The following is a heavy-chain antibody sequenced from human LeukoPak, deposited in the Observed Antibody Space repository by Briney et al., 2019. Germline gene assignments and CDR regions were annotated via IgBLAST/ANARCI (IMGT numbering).Heavy chain of an antibody. CDR3: ARDAAPYTPRVFDY. J-gene: IGHJ4*02. CDR1: GFTFSSYS. Sequence: PGGSLRLSCAASGFTFSSYSMNWVRQAPGKGLEWVSYISSSSSTKYYADSVKGRFTISRDNAKSSLYLQMNSLRAEDTAVYYCARDAAPYTPRVFDYWGQGILVTVSS. V-gene: IGHV3-48*01. CDR2: ISSSSSTK. D-gene: IGHD1-14*01.